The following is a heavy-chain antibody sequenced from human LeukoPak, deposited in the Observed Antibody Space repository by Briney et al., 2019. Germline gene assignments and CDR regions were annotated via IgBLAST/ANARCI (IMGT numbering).Heavy chain of an antibody. CDR3: AKAAPLFDY. CDR1: GFTVSNFY. J-gene: IGHJ4*02. CDR2: IYTDGRT. V-gene: IGHV3-53*01. D-gene: IGHD2-15*01. Sequence: GGSLRLSCAASGFTVSNFYMSWVRQAPGKGLDWVSIIYTDGRTYYADSVKGRFTISRDNSKNTLYLQMNSLRAEDTAVYYCAKAAPLFDYWGQGTLVTVSS.